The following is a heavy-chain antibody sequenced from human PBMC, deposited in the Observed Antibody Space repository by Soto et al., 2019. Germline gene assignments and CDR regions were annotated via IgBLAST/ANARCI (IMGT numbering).Heavy chain of an antibody. J-gene: IGHJ6*04. CDR2: IYTSGST. V-gene: IGHV4-4*07. CDR3: ALVGLPDSSGYYYYAMDV. D-gene: IGHD3-22*01. Sequence: SETLSLTCTVSVGSISSYDWSLIRQPAGKGLECIWRIYTSGSTNYNPSLKSRVTMSVDTSKNQFSLKLSSVTAADKAVYYCALVGLPDSSGYYYYAMDVWGKGTKLTVSS. CDR1: VGSISSYD.